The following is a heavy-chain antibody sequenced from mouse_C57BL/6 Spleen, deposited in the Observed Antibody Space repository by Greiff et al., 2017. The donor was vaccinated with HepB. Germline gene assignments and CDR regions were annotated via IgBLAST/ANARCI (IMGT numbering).Heavy chain of an antibody. CDR3: ARYDYGSSYGYYYAMDY. J-gene: IGHJ4*01. D-gene: IGHD1-1*01. CDR1: GYAFTNYL. CDR2: VNPGSGGT. V-gene: IGHV1-54*01. Sequence: QVQLQQSGAELVRPGTSVKVSCKASGYAFTNYLIEWVKQRPGQGLEWIGVVNPGSGGTNYNEKFKGKATLTADKSSSTAYMQLSSLPSEDSAVYFCARYDYGSSYGYYYAMDYWGQGTSVTVSS.